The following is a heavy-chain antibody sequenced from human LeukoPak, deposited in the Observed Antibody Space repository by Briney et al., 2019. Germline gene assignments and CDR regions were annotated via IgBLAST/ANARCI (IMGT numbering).Heavy chain of an antibody. CDR3: ARHLASNYYDSSGYLDY. V-gene: IGHV4-34*01. CDR1: GGSFSGYY. Sequence: SETLSLTCAVYGGSFSGYYWSWIRPPPGKGLEWIGEINHSGSTNYNPSLKSRVTISVDTSKNQFSLKLGSVTAADTAVYYCARHLASNYYDSSGYLDYWGQGTLVTVSS. J-gene: IGHJ4*02. D-gene: IGHD3-22*01. CDR2: INHSGST.